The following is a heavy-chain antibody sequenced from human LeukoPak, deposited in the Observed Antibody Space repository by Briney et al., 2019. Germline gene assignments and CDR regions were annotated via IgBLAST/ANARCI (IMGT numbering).Heavy chain of an antibody. J-gene: IGHJ4*02. Sequence: PSETLSLTCTVSGGSISSGGYYWSWIRQPAGKGLEWIGRIYTSGSTNYNPSLKSRVTMSVDTSKNQFSLKLSSVTAADTAVYYCAGTSTSIAAAGAGADYWGQGTLVTVSS. CDR2: IYTSGST. CDR3: AGTSTSIAAAGAGADY. CDR1: GGSISSGGYY. D-gene: IGHD6-13*01. V-gene: IGHV4-61*02.